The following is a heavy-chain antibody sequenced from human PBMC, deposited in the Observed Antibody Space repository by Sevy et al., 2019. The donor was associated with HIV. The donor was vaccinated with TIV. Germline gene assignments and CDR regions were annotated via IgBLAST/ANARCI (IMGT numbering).Heavy chain of an antibody. CDR2: IKQDGIEK. Sequence: GGSLRLSCAASGFTFSSYWMSWVRQAPGKGLEWVANIKQDGIEKYYVDSVKGRFTISRDNAKNSLYLQMNSLRAEDTAVYYCARGRRYCSGGSCSVYYFDYWGQGTLVTVSS. CDR3: ARGRRYCSGGSCSVYYFDY. J-gene: IGHJ4*02. CDR1: GFTFSSYW. D-gene: IGHD2-15*01. V-gene: IGHV3-7*03.